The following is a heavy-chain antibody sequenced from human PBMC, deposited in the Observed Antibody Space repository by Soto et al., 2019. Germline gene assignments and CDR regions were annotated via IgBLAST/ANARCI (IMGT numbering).Heavy chain of an antibody. D-gene: IGHD1-26*01. V-gene: IGHV1-18*01. Sequence: AGSVNGSCTAACSALTSARSNLVRQAPGQELEWMGWISAYNGNTNYAQKLQGRVTMTTDTSTSTAYMELRSLRSDDTAVYYCARDAERGSFSGVWGRGTLVTVSS. J-gene: IGHJ4*02. CDR1: CSALTSAR. CDR2: ISAYNGNT. CDR3: ARDAERGSFSGV.